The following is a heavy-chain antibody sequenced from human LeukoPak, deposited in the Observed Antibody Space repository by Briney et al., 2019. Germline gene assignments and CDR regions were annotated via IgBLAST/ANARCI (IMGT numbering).Heavy chain of an antibody. CDR3: AREIASVGWRFDP. CDR2: INAGNGNT. Sequence: ASVKVSCKASGYTFTNNGMHWVRQAPGQRLEWMGWINAGNGNTKYSQKFQGRVTLTRDTSASTAYMELSSLRSEDTAVYYCAREIASVGWRFDPWGQGTLVTVSS. J-gene: IGHJ5*02. CDR1: GYTFTNNG. V-gene: IGHV1-3*01. D-gene: IGHD6-13*01.